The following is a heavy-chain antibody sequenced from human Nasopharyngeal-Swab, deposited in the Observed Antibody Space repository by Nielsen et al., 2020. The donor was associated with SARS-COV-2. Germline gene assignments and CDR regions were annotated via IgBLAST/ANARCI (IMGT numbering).Heavy chain of an antibody. V-gene: IGHV4-39*01. D-gene: IGHD4-17*01. Sequence: SETLSLTCTVSGGSISSSSYYWGWIRQPPGKGLAWIGSIFYSGSTYYNPSLKSRVTISVDPSKNQFSLKLSSVIAADTAVYYCAPGEYGDYVGWGQGTLVTVSS. CDR1: GGSISSSSYY. CDR2: IFYSGST. CDR3: APGEYGDYVG. J-gene: IGHJ4*02.